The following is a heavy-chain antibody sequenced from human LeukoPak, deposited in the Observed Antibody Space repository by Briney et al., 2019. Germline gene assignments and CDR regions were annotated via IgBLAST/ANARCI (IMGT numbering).Heavy chain of an antibody. CDR3: ARIVGATTMLYYYYGMDV. CDR2: ISAYNGNT. CDR1: GYTFTSYG. D-gene: IGHD1-26*01. Sequence: ASVKVSCKASGYTFTSYGISWVRQAPGQGLEWMGWISAYNGNTNYAQKLQGRVTMTTDTSTSTAYMELRSLRSDDTAVYYCARIVGATTMLYYYYGMDVWGQGTTVTVSS. V-gene: IGHV1-18*01. J-gene: IGHJ6*02.